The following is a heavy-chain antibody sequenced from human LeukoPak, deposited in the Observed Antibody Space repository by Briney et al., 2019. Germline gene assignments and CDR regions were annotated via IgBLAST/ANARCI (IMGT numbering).Heavy chain of an antibody. D-gene: IGHD3-3*02. CDR1: GFTFSSYG. CDR3: AKDGIFGAVLDYFDY. V-gene: IGHV3-30*18. J-gene: IGHJ4*02. CDR2: ISYDGSNK. Sequence: GGSLRLSCAASGFTFSSYGMHWVRQAPGKGLEWVAVISYDGSNKYYADSVKGRFTISRDNSKNTLYLQMNSLRAEDTAVYYCAKDGIFGAVLDYFDYWGQGTLVTVSS.